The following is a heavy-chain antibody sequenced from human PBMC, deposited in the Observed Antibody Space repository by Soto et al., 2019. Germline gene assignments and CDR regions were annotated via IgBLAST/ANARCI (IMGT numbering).Heavy chain of an antibody. V-gene: IGHV3-66*01. Sequence: GGSLRLSCAASEIIVSRNYMNWVRQAPGKGLQWVSVIYADGSTYYADSVKGRFIISRDNSKNTLYLQMDSLRADDTAVYYCAGASNSGSFWGRGTLVTVSS. CDR1: EIIVSRNY. CDR2: IYADGST. CDR3: AGASNSGSF. J-gene: IGHJ1*01. D-gene: IGHD1-26*01.